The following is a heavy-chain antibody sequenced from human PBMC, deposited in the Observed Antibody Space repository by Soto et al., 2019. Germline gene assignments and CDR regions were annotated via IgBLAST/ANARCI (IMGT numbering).Heavy chain of an antibody. D-gene: IGHD1-26*01. CDR3: ARDPGAYDI. J-gene: IGHJ3*02. CDR2: ISANNGDT. CDR1: GYTFTGYY. Sequence: ASVKVSCKASGYTFTGYYMHWVRQAPGQGLEWMGWISANNGDTNYAQKLQGRVTMTTDTSTSTAYMELRSLRSDDTAVYYCARDPGAYDIWGQGTMVTVSS. V-gene: IGHV1-18*04.